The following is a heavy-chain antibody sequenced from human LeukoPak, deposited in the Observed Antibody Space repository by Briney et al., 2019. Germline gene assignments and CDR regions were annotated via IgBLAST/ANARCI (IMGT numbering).Heavy chain of an antibody. J-gene: IGHJ4*02. CDR3: ATGSHLDY. CDR1: GYTFTAYY. Sequence: ASVKVSCKASGYTFTAYYIHWVRQAPGQGLEWVGWINPDSGGTNSAQKFRGRVTMTRDTSISTAYMELSRLTSDETAVYYCATGSHLDYWGQGTLVTVSS. V-gene: IGHV1-2*02. CDR2: INPDSGGT. D-gene: IGHD3-10*01.